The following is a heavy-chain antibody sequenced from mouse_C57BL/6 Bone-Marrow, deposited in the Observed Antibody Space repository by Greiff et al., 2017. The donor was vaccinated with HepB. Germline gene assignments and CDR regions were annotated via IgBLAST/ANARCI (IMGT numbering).Heavy chain of an antibody. CDR2: IYPGDGDT. CDR1: GYAFSSSW. V-gene: IGHV1-82*01. CDR3: ARWYDGYSPDYFDY. Sequence: QVQLQQSGPELVKPGASVKISCKASGYAFSSSWMNWVKQRPGKGLEWIGRIYPGDGDTNYNGKFKGKATLTADKSSSTAYMQLSSLTSEDSAVYFCARWYDGYSPDYFDYWGQGTTLTVSS. D-gene: IGHD2-3*01. J-gene: IGHJ2*01.